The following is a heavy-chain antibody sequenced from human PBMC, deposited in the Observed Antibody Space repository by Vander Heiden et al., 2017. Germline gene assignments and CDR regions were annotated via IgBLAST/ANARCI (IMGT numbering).Heavy chain of an antibody. CDR1: GFPFSDHY. CDR3: TREKGCGGDCYFISEFDQ. V-gene: IGHV3-72*01. J-gene: IGHJ5*02. CDR2: IRNKPNGYTT. Sequence: EVQLVESGGGLVQPGGSLRLSCAGSGFPFSDHYMDWVRQAPGKGLEWVGRIRNKPNGYTTQYAASVQGRFTISRDDSDSSLYLQMNNLKTEDTAFYYCTREKGCGGDCYFISEFDQWGQGTLVTVSS. D-gene: IGHD2-21*02.